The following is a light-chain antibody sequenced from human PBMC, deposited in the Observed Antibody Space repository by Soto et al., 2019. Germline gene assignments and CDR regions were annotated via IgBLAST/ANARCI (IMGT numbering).Light chain of an antibody. CDR3: QKYNSAPWT. V-gene: IGKV1-39*01. J-gene: IGKJ1*01. CDR1: QSISSY. CDR2: AAS. Sequence: DIQMTQSPSSLSASVVDRVTITCLASQSISSYLNWYQQKPGKAPKLLIYAASSLQSGVPSRFGGGGSGTEFTLTISSLQPDDFATYYCQKYNSAPWTFGQGTKVDIK.